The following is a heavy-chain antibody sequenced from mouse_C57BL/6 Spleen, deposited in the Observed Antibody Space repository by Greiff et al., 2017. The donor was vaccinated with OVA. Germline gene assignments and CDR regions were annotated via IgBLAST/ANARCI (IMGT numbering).Heavy chain of an antibody. CDR2: IYPGSGNT. CDR1: GYSFTSYY. Sequence: QVQLQQSGPELAKPGASVKISCKASGYSFTSYYIHWVKQRPGQGLEWIGWIYPGSGNTKYNEKFKGKATLTADTSSSTAYMQLSSLTSEDSAVYYCARGNDYYAMDYWGQGTSVTVSS. V-gene: IGHV1-66*01. CDR3: ARGNDYYAMDY. J-gene: IGHJ4*01.